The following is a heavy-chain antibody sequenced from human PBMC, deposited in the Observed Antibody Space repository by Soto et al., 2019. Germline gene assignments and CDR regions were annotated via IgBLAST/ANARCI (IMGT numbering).Heavy chain of an antibody. CDR2: INPNSGGT. Sequence: ASVKVSCKASGYTFTGYYMHWVRQAPGQGLEWMGWINPNSGGTNYAQKFQGWVTISRDNSKNTLYLQMNSLRAEDTAVYYCAKVLVVVTAAIDYWGQGTLVTVS. D-gene: IGHD2-21*02. CDR3: AKVLVVVTAAIDY. V-gene: IGHV1-2*04. J-gene: IGHJ4*02. CDR1: GYTFTGYY.